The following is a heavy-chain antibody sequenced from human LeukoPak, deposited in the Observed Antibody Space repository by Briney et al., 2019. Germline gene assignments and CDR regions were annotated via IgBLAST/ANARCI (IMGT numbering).Heavy chain of an antibody. J-gene: IGHJ4*02. CDR1: GFDFSGSA. D-gene: IGHD2-2*01. CDR3: TRHVDIVMLPADLTQSLDY. V-gene: IGHV3-73*01. Sequence: GGSLRLSCAASGFDFSGSAMHWVRQAPGKGLEWVGRIRGKGNSYASQYAASVKGRFTISRDDSQNTAYLQLTSLRAEDTAVYYCTRHVDIVMLPADLTQSLDYWGQGTLVTVSS. CDR2: IRGKGNSYAS.